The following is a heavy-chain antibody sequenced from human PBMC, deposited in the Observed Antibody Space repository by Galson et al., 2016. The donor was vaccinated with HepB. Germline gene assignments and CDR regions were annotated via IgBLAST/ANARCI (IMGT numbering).Heavy chain of an antibody. Sequence: TLSLTCVVSGASISSGGYFWSWIRQPPGKGLEWIGSIYPSGSTYYDPSLKSRVTILVDRSKNQFSLNLSSVTAADTAIYYCASTNQRLAHVNWFDPWGQGTLVTVSS. J-gene: IGHJ5*02. CDR3: ASTNQRLAHVNWFDP. CDR1: GASISSGGYF. D-gene: IGHD5-24*01. V-gene: IGHV4-30-2*01. CDR2: IYPSGST.